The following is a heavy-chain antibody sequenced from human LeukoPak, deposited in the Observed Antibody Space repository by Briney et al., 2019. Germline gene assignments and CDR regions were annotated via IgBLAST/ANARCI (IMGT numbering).Heavy chain of an antibody. J-gene: IGHJ4*02. CDR2: IKQDGSEK. D-gene: IGHD1-26*01. Sequence: RPGGSLRLSCAASGFTFSSYWMSWVRQAPGKGLEWVANIKQDGSEKYYVDSVKGRFTISRDNAKNSLYLQMNSLRAEDTAVYYCARQQHSGSYGYVDYWGQGTLVTVSS. CDR1: GFTFSSYW. CDR3: ARQQHSGSYGYVDY. V-gene: IGHV3-7*01.